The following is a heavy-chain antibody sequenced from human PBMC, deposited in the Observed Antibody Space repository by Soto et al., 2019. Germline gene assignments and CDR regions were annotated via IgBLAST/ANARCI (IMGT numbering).Heavy chain of an antibody. CDR1: GGSISSSSYF. D-gene: IGHD3-10*01. J-gene: IGHJ4*02. CDR3: ATGRVLYGSEY. V-gene: IGHV4-39*07. CDR2: IYYSGST. Sequence: SETLSLTCTVSGGSISSSSYFWGWIRQPPGKGLEWIGSIYYSGSTYYNPSLKSRVTISLDTSKNQYSLRLSSVTTADTALYYCATGRVLYGSEYWXQGTLVTVSS.